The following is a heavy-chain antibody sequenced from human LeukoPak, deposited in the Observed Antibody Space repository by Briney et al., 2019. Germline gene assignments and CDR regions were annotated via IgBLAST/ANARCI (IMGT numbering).Heavy chain of an antibody. Sequence: GASVKVSCKASGYTFTNYDIHWVRQATGQGLEWMGWMNPNSGNTGYAQKFQGRVTMTRNTSISTAYMELSSLKSEDTALYYCARDIAGATKGGWFDTWGQGTPVTVSS. D-gene: IGHD1-26*01. CDR1: GYTFTNYD. CDR2: MNPNSGNT. V-gene: IGHV1-8*01. J-gene: IGHJ5*02. CDR3: ARDIAGATKGGWFDT.